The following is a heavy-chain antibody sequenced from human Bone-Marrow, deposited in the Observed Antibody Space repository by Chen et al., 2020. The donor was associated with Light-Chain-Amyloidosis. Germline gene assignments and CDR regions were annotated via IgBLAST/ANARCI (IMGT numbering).Heavy chain of an antibody. CDR2: IYPDDSDA. J-gene: IGHJ4*02. CDR3: ARRRDGYNFDY. D-gene: IGHD5-12*01. CDR1: GYTFPNYW. Sequence: EVQLEQSGPEVKKPGESLKISCKGSGYTFPNYWIGWVRQMPGKGLEWMGVIYPDDSDARYSPSFEGQVTISADKYITTADLQWRSLKASDTAMYYCARRRDGYNFDYWGQGTLVTVSS. V-gene: IGHV5-51*01.